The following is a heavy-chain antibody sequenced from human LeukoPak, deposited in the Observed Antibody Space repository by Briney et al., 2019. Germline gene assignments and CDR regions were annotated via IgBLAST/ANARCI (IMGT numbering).Heavy chain of an antibody. J-gene: IGHJ4*02. CDR1: GGSFSGYY. D-gene: IGHD5-18*01. Sequence: PSETLSLTCAVYGGSFSGYYWSWIRQPPGKGLEWIGSINYSGTTYYNPSLKSRVTISVDTSKNQFSLKVSSVTAADTAVYYCATTYSYTSGGYDYWGQGTLVTVSS. CDR2: INYSGTT. V-gene: IGHV4-34*01. CDR3: ATTYSYTSGGYDY.